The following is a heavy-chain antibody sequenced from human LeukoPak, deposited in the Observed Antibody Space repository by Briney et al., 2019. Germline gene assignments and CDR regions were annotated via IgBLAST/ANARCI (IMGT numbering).Heavy chain of an antibody. CDR2: IYTSGST. V-gene: IGHV4-4*07. Sequence: SETLSLTCTVSGGSISSYYRSWIRQPAGKGLEWMGRIYTSGSTNYNPSLKSRVTMSVDTSKNQFSLKLSSVTAADTAVYYCARDPSNWNDDAFDIWGQGTMVTVSS. CDR3: ARDPSNWNDDAFDI. J-gene: IGHJ3*02. D-gene: IGHD1-1*01. CDR1: GGSISSYY.